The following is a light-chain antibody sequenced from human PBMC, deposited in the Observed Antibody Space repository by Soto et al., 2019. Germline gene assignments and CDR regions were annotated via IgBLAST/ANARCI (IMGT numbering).Light chain of an antibody. CDR2: DVS. CDR3: CSFAGSYTFV. V-gene: IGLV2-11*01. J-gene: IGLJ1*01. CDR1: SSDVGGYNH. Sequence: QSALTQPRSVSGSPGQSVTISCSGTSSDVGGYNHVSRYQHHPGKAPKFMLYDVSKRPSGVPDRFSGSKSGNTASLTISGLQAEDEADYYCCSFAGSYTFVFGTGTKVTVL.